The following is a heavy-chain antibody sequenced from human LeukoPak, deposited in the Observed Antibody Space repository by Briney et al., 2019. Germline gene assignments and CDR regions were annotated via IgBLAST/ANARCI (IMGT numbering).Heavy chain of an antibody. J-gene: IGHJ4*02. CDR1: GGTFSSYA. CDR3: ARGPITTRSHFDY. D-gene: IGHD3-22*01. Sequence: SVKVSCKASGGTFSSYAISWVRQAPGQGLEWMGGIISIFATANYAQKFQGRVTITADESTSTAYMELSSLRSEDTAVYYCARGPITTRSHFDYWGQGTLVTVSS. CDR2: IISIFATA. V-gene: IGHV1-69*01.